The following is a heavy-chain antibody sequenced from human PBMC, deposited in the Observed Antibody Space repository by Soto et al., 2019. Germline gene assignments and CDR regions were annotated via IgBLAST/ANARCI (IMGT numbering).Heavy chain of an antibody. V-gene: IGHV1-69*06. CDR2: IIPIFGTA. D-gene: IGHD4-17*01. J-gene: IGHJ4*02. CDR3: ARDKTGVTTEPVYYFDY. Sequence: SVKVSCKASGGTFSSYAISWVRQAPGQGLEWMGGIIPIFGTANYAQKFQGRVTITADKSTSTAYMELSSLRSEDTAVYYCARDKTGVTTEPVYYFDYWGQGTLVTVSS. CDR1: GGTFSSYA.